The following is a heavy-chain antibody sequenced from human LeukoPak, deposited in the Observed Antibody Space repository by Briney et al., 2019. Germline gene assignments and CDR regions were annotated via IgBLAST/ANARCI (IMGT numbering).Heavy chain of an antibody. V-gene: IGHV4-59*01. CDR3: ARTQGYLYYFDY. Sequence: SETLSLTCTVSGGSISSYYWSWIRQPPGKGLEWIGYIYYSGSTNYNPSLKSRVTISVDTSKNQFSLKLSSVTAADTAVYYCARTQGYLYYFDYWGQGTLVTVSS. D-gene: IGHD6-13*01. CDR1: GGSISSYY. J-gene: IGHJ4*02. CDR2: IYYSGST.